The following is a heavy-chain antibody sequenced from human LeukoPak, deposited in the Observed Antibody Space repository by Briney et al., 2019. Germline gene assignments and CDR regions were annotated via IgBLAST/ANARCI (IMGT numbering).Heavy chain of an antibody. CDR1: GFSFINYG. D-gene: IGHD3-22*01. CDR2: ISGGDGSKS. CDR3: AKDYCDSSSCFFRWFDA. V-gene: IGHV3-23*01. Sequence: PGGSLRLSCEASGFSFINYGMTWVRQAPGEGLEWVSAISGGDGSKSYCADSMEGRFTISRDNSKNTLYLQMSSLRAEDTAVYYYAKDYCDSSSCFFRWFDAWGQGTLVTVSS. J-gene: IGHJ5*02.